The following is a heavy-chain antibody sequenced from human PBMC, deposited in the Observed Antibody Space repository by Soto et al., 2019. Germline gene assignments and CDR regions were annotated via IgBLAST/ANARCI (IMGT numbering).Heavy chain of an antibody. CDR2: MNPNSGNT. J-gene: IGHJ4*02. V-gene: IGHV1-8*01. Sequence: QVQLVQSGAEVKKPGASVKVSCKASGYTFTSYDINWVRQATGQGLEWMEWMNPNSGNTGYAQKFQGRVTMTRNTSISTAYMELSSLRSEDTAVYYCARGRGRFLEWLRDFDYWGQGTLVTVSS. CDR1: GYTFTSYD. D-gene: IGHD3-3*01. CDR3: ARGRGRFLEWLRDFDY.